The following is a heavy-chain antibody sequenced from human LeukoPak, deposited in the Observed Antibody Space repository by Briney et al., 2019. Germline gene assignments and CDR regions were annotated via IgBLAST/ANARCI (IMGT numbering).Heavy chain of an antibody. Sequence: ASVKVSCKAPGYTFTSYYMHWVRQAPGQGLKWMGIINPSGGSTSYAQKFQGRVTMARDMSTSTVYMELSSLRSEDTAVYYCASSERAAAADYWGQGTLVTVSS. V-gene: IGHV1-46*01. CDR2: INPSGGST. CDR1: GYTFTSYY. CDR3: ASSERAAAADY. D-gene: IGHD6-13*01. J-gene: IGHJ4*02.